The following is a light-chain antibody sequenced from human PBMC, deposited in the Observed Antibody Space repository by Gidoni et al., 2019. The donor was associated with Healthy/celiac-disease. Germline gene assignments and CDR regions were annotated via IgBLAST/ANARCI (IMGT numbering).Light chain of an antibody. J-gene: IGKJ2*01. CDR3: QQYDNLPYT. CDR2: DES. CDR1: QDISKY. Sequence: DTQMTQSPSSLSASVGDSVTITCQASQDISKYLNWYQQKPEKAPKLLIYDESNLETGVPSRFSGSRSGTDFTFTISSLQPEDIATYYCQQYDNLPYTFGQGTKLEIK. V-gene: IGKV1-33*01.